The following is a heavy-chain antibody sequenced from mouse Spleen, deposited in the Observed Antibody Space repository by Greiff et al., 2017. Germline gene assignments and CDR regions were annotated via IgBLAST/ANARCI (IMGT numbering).Heavy chain of an antibody. CDR3: TREGTYYGSSYEGAMDY. CDR1: GYTFTDYE. CDR2: IDPETGGT. V-gene: IGHV1-15*01. J-gene: IGHJ4*01. D-gene: IGHD1-1*01. Sequence: QVQLQQSGAELVRPGASVTLSCKASGYTFTDYEMHWVKQTPVHGLEWIGAIDPETGGTAYNQKFKGKAILTADKSSSTAYMELRSLTSEDSAVYYCTREGTYYGSSYEGAMDYWGQGTSVTVSS.